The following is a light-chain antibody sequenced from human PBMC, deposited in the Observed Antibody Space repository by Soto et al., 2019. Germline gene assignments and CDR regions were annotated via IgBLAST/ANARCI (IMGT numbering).Light chain of an antibody. J-gene: IGKJ4*01. CDR3: KQLNSYKLN. V-gene: IGKV1-9*01. CDR1: QGISSY. Sequence: DIDLTPSPSFLSASVGDRVTITCRSSQGISSYLAWYQQKPGKAPKLLIYAASNLQSGVPSMFSGSGSRTELSITISSLQPEDSEPYYCKQLNSYKLNFGGGTKV. CDR2: AAS.